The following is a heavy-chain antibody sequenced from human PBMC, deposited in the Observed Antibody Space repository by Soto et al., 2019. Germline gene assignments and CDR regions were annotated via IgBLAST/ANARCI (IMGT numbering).Heavy chain of an antibody. CDR2: LNPNSGAT. Sequence: ASVKVSCKTSEYTFTDNYIYWIRQAPGQGLEWMGWLNPNSGATDFAQRFQGRVTLTSDTSISTAYMELNRLTSDDTAVFYCARQSCGSTSCFYDYWGPGTLVTVSS. J-gene: IGHJ4*02. CDR1: EYTFTDNY. CDR3: ARQSCGSTSCFYDY. D-gene: IGHD2-2*01. V-gene: IGHV1-2*02.